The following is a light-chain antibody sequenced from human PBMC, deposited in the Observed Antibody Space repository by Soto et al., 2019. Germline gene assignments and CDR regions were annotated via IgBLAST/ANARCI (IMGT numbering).Light chain of an antibody. CDR1: SSDVGGYNY. J-gene: IGLJ1*01. CDR2: DVS. V-gene: IGLV2-11*01. Sequence: QSALTQPRSVSGSPGQSVTISCTGTSSDVGGYNYVSWYQQHPGKAPKLMIYDVSKRPSGVPDRFSGSKSGNTASLTISGLQADDEADYYCCSYAGSYTLYVFGTGTKVTVL. CDR3: CSYAGSYTLYV.